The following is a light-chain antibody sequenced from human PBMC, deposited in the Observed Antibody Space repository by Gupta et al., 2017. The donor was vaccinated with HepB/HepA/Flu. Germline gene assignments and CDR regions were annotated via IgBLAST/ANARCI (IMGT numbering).Light chain of an antibody. CDR3: HQYGGSPRT. CDR2: GAS. CDR1: QSVVNNY. J-gene: IGKJ1*01. Sequence: VLTQSSGTLSLSLGERVTLSCWASQSVVNNYLAWYQQRPGQPPRLLIYGASCRATGIPDRFSGSGSGAAFTLTIDKLEPEDFAVYYCHQYGGSPRTFGQGTKVEI. V-gene: IGKV3-20*01.